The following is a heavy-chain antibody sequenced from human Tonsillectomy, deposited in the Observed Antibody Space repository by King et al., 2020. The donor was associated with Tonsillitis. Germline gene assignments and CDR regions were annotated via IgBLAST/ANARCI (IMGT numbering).Heavy chain of an antibody. CDR1: GGSISSYY. CDR3: ARGGDYYDSSGYYGSYYFDY. V-gene: IGHV4-59*01. Sequence: MQLQESGPGLVKPSETLSLTCTVSGGSISSYYWSWIRQPPGKGLEWIGYIYYSGSTNYNPSLKSRVTISVDTSKNQFSLKLSSVTAADTAVYYCARGGDYYDSSGYYGSYYFDYWGQGTLVTVSS. D-gene: IGHD3-22*01. J-gene: IGHJ4*02. CDR2: IYYSGST.